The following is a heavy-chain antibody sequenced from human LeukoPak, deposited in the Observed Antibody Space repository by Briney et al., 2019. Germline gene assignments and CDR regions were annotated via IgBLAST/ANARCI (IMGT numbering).Heavy chain of an antibody. CDR1: GYTFTGYY. D-gene: IGHD3-10*01. V-gene: IGHV1-2*02. CDR2: INPNSGGT. Sequence: RASVKVSCKASGYTFTGYYMHWVRQTPGQGLEWMGWINPNSGGTNYAQKFQGRVTMTRDTSISTAYMELSRLRSDDTAVYYCARVWVTMVPLLDYWGQGTLVTASS. J-gene: IGHJ4*02. CDR3: ARVWVTMVPLLDY.